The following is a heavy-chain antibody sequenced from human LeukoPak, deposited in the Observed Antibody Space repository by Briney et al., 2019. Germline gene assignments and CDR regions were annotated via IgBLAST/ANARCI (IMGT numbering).Heavy chain of an antibody. CDR2: IWYDGSNK. Sequence: PGGSLRLSCAASGFTFSSYGMHWVRQAPGKGPEWVAVIWYDGSNKYYAGSVKGRFTISRDNSKNTLYLQMNSLRAEDTAVYYCAKDNGEVDTAMVAFDIWGQGTMVTVSS. CDR3: AKDNGEVDTAMVAFDI. V-gene: IGHV3-33*06. CDR1: GFTFSSYG. J-gene: IGHJ3*02. D-gene: IGHD5-18*01.